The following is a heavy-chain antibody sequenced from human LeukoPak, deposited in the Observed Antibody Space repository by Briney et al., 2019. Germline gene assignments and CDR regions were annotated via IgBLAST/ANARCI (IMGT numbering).Heavy chain of an antibody. V-gene: IGHV4-38-2*01. CDR3: ARRLSGTYDHFDC. CDR2: IYYSGST. CDR1: GFSITSGYY. Sequence: SETLSLTCAVSGFSITSGYYWDWIRQPPGKGLEWIGSIYYSGSTYFNPSLKSRVTISIDTSKNQFSLKLGSVTAADTALYYCARRLSGTYDHFDCWGQGTLVTVSP. D-gene: IGHD1-26*01. J-gene: IGHJ4*02.